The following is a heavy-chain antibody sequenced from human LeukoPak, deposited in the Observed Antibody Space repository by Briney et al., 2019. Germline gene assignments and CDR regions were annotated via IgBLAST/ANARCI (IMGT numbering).Heavy chain of an antibody. Sequence: SETLSLTCAIYGESFGSYWWTWFRQTPAKGLEWIGEINHSGSTNYHSSLKTRVTISIDTAKSQFSLRLRSVTAADTAVYYCARGPSPNGDPFDSWGQGTLVAVTS. J-gene: IGHJ4*02. D-gene: IGHD4-17*01. CDR2: INHSGST. V-gene: IGHV4-34*01. CDR1: GESFGSYW. CDR3: ARGPSPNGDPFDS.